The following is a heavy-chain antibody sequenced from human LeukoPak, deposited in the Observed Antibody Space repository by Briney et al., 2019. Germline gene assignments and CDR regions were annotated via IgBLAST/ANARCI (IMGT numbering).Heavy chain of an antibody. CDR3: ARRLYYYDSSGQNNAFDI. CDR2: IYYSGST. CDR1: GGSFSSYY. V-gene: IGHV4-59*08. Sequence: SETLSLTCAVYGGSFSSYYWSWIRQPPGKGLEWIGYIYYSGSTNYNPSLKSRVTISVDTSKNQFSLKLSSVTAADTAVYYCARRLYYYDSSGQNNAFDIWGQGTMVTVSS. D-gene: IGHD3-22*01. J-gene: IGHJ3*02.